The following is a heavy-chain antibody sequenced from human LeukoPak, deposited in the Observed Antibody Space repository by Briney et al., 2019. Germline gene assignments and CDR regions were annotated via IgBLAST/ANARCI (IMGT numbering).Heavy chain of an antibody. J-gene: IGHJ6*02. CDR3: AREMPYYDILTGYSYYYYYYGMDV. D-gene: IGHD3-9*01. CDR2: ISYDGSNK. CDR1: GFTFSSYA. Sequence: PGGSLRLSCAASGFTFSSYAMHWVRQAPGKGLEWVAVISYDGSNKYYADSVKGRFTISRDNSKNTLYLQMNSLRAEDTAVYYCAREMPYYDILTGYSYYYYYYGMDVWGQGTTDTVSS. V-gene: IGHV3-30-3*01.